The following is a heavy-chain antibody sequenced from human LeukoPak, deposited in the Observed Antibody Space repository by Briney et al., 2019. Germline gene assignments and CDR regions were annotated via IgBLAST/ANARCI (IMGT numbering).Heavy chain of an antibody. V-gene: IGHV1-69*05. CDR2: IIPIFGTA. D-gene: IGHD1-1*01. CDR1: GGTFSSYA. Sequence: SVKVSCKASGGTFSSYAISWVRQAPGQGLEWMGGIIPIFGTANYAQKFQGRVTITTDESTSTAYMELSSLRSEDTAVYYCATFSVQLERLGFWFDPWGQGTLVTVSS. CDR3: ATFSVQLERLGFWFDP. J-gene: IGHJ5*02.